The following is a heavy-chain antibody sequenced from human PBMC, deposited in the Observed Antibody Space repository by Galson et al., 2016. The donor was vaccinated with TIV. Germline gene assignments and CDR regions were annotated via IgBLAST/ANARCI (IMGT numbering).Heavy chain of an antibody. Sequence: SVKVSCKASGYSFTDYYIHWVRQAPGQGFEWMGWVNPKSGDTNYAQKFQGRVAMTRDTSINTAYMELSRLRSDDTAVYYCARDGLDMTIAVALPDCGGQGTLVTVSS. V-gene: IGHV1-2*02. J-gene: IGHJ4*02. CDR3: ARDGLDMTIAVALPDC. D-gene: IGHD6-19*01. CDR1: GYSFTDYY. CDR2: VNPKSGDT.